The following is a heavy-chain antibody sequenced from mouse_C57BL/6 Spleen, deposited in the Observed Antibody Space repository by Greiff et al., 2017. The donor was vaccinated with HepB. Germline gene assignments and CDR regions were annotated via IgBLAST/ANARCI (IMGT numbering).Heavy chain of an antibody. V-gene: IGHV1-64*01. D-gene: IGHD2-4*01. CDR1: GYTFTSYW. CDR3: SREEDYDYDVWAMDY. CDR2: IHPNSGST. J-gene: IGHJ4*01. Sequence: QVQLQQPGAELVKPGASVKLSCKASGYTFTSYWMHWVKQRPGQGLEWIGMIHPNSGSTNSNEKFKSKATLTVDKSSSTAYMQLSSLTSEDSAVYCWSREEDYDYDVWAMDYWGQGTSVTVSS.